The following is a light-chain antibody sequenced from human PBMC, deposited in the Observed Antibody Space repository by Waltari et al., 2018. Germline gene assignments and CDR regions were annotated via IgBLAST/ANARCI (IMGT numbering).Light chain of an antibody. CDR2: GAS. J-gene: IGKJ1*01. Sequence: EIVITQSPATLSVSPGEQATLSCRASQSVRNNLVWYQQKPGQAPRLLIYGASTRVTGIPARFSGSGSGTEFTLTISSLQSEDFAVYYCQQYNNWPPWTFGQGTKVEIK. CDR1: QSVRNN. V-gene: IGKV3-15*01. CDR3: QQYNNWPPWT.